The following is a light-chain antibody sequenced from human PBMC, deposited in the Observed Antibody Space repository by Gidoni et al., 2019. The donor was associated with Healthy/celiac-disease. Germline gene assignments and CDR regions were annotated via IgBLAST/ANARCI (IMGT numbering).Light chain of an antibody. CDR3: QQYDNLPRFT. Sequence: DIQMTQSPSSLSASVGDRVTITCQASQDISNYLNWYQQKPGKAPKLLIYDASDLETGVPSRFSGSGSGTDFTFTISSLQPEDIATYYCQQYDNLPRFTFXPXTEVDVK. CDR1: QDISNY. CDR2: DAS. J-gene: IGKJ3*01. V-gene: IGKV1-33*01.